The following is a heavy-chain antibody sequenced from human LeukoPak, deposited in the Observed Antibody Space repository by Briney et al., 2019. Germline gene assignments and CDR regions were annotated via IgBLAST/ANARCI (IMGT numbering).Heavy chain of an antibody. J-gene: IGHJ5*02. CDR2: IRQDGNEK. CDR3: ARPLSGSNWFDP. D-gene: IGHD6-25*01. Sequence: GGSLRLSCAASGFIFSNYWMSWVRQAPGKGLEWVANIRQDGNEKYYVDSVKGRFTISRDNAKNSVYLQMNSLRAEDTAVYYCARPLSGSNWFDPWGQGTLVTVSS. V-gene: IGHV3-7*01. CDR1: GFIFSNYW.